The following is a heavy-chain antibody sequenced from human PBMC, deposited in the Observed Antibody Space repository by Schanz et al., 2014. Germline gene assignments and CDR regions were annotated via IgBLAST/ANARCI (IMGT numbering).Heavy chain of an antibody. J-gene: IGHJ2*01. CDR1: GGSIRSGTYY. CDR2: VFPNGIT. V-gene: IGHV4-61*02. Sequence: QVQLQQWGAGLLKPSETLSLTCAVYGGSIRSGTYYWSWIRQPAGKALEWVGRVFPNGITNYNPSLKSRVTISLDTSKNQFSLTLTSLTAADTAVYYCARDTTWRLDLWGRGTLVTVSS. D-gene: IGHD1-1*01. CDR3: ARDTTWRLDL.